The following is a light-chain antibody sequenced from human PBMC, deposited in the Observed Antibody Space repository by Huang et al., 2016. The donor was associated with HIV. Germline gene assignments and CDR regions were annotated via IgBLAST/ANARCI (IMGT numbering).Light chain of an antibody. Sequence: DIQMTQSPSSLSASVGDRVTITCRASQSISSYLNWYQQRLGKAPKLLIYGASSLQSGVPSRFSGSGSRTDFTLTISSLQPEDFATYYCQQSYSTPRTFGQGTKVEIK. CDR3: QQSYSTPRT. CDR1: QSISSY. V-gene: IGKV1-39*01. J-gene: IGKJ1*01. CDR2: GAS.